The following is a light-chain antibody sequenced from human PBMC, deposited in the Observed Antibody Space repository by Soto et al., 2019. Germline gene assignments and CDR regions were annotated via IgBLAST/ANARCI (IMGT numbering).Light chain of an antibody. CDR3: QQSFSVPWT. J-gene: IGKJ1*01. CDR2: RAS. V-gene: IGKV1-39*01. CDR1: QSISTY. Sequence: DIQMTQSPSSLSASVGDRVTISCRASQSISTYLNWYQQKPGTAPRLLIYRASSVKTGVPPRFSGSGSGRDFTLTISSLRPEDIATYFCQQSFSVPWTFGQGTNVEVK.